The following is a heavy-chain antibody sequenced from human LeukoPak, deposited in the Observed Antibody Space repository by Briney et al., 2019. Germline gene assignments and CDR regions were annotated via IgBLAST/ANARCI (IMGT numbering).Heavy chain of an antibody. Sequence: SETLSLTCAVYGGSFSGDYWSWIRQPPGKGLEWIGEINHSGSTNYNPSLKSRVTISVDTSKNQFSLKLSSVTAADTAVYYCARHYGSGSYYVFDYWGQGTLVTVSS. CDR1: GGSFSGDY. CDR2: INHSGST. J-gene: IGHJ4*02. D-gene: IGHD3-10*01. V-gene: IGHV4-34*01. CDR3: ARHYGSGSYYVFDY.